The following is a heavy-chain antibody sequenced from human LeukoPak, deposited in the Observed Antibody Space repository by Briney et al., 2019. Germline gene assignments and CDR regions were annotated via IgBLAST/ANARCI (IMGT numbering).Heavy chain of an antibody. CDR3: ARWSSSWYYFDY. V-gene: IGHV4-59*06. Sequence: SETLSLTCTVSGGSISSYYWSWIRQHPGKGLEWIGYIYYSGSTYYNPSLRSRVTISVDTSKNQFSLKLSSVTTADTAVYYCARWSSSWYYFDYWGQGTLVTVSS. CDR2: IYYSGST. D-gene: IGHD6-13*01. CDR1: GGSISSYY. J-gene: IGHJ4*02.